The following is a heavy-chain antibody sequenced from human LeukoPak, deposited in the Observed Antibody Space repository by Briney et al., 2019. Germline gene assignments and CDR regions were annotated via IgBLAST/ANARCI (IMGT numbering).Heavy chain of an antibody. D-gene: IGHD3-22*01. CDR3: AKGDYCDSSGYYWAYYFDY. Sequence: GGSLRLSCAASGFTFSSYAMSWVRQAPGKGLEWVSAISGSGGSTYYADSVKGRFTISRDNSKNTLYLQMNSLRAEDTAVYYCAKGDYCDSSGYYWAYYFDYWGQGTLVTVSS. CDR1: GFTFSSYA. V-gene: IGHV3-23*01. CDR2: ISGSGGST. J-gene: IGHJ4*02.